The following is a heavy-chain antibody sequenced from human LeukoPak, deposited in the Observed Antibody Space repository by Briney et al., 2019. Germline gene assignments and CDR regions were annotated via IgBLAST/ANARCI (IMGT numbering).Heavy chain of an antibody. CDR2: INGDGSGT. Sequence: GGSLRLSCGASGFTFSTYWMHWVRRAPGKGLVWVSGINGDGSGTSNADSVKGRFTISRDNAKNTLSLQMNSLRAEDTAVYYCAREGSGTFAYWGQGTLVTVSS. CDR1: GFTFSTYW. D-gene: IGHD6-25*01. V-gene: IGHV3-74*01. J-gene: IGHJ4*02. CDR3: AREGSGTFAY.